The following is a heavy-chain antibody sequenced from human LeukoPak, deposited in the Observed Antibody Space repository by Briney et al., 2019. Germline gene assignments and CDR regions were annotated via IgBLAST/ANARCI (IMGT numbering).Heavy chain of an antibody. J-gene: IGHJ4*02. V-gene: IGHV3-48*03. CDR2: IDNSGSTK. CDR3: ARDYNFDY. CDR1: GFTFSSYE. Sequence: PGGSLRLSCAASGFTFSSYEMNWVRQAPGKGLEWVSYIDNSGSTKYYTDSVRGRFTISRDNAKNSLYLQMNSLRAEDTAVYYCARDYNFDYWGQGTLVTVSS.